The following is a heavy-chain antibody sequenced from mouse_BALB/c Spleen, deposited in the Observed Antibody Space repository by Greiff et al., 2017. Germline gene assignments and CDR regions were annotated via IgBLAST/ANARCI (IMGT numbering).Heavy chain of an antibody. V-gene: IGHV3-2*02. CDR2: ISYSGST. D-gene: IGHD1-1*01. Sequence: EVQLQESGPGLVKPSQSLSLTCTVTGYSITSDYAWNWIRQFPGNKLEWMGYISYSGSTSYNPSLKSRISITRDTSKNQFFLQLNSVTTEDTATYYCARSTVVAKGFAYWGQGTLVTVSA. CDR1: GYSITSDYA. CDR3: ARSTVVAKGFAY. J-gene: IGHJ3*01.